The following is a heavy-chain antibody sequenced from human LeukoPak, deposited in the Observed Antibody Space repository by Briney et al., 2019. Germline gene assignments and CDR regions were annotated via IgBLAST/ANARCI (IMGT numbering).Heavy chain of an antibody. V-gene: IGHV1-2*02. CDR3: ARPGGYTDYFDY. CDR1: GYTFTDYN. D-gene: IGHD5-24*01. CDR2: INPNNGGT. Sequence: ASVKVSCKGSGYTFTDYNMHWVRQAPGQGLEWMGWINPNNGGTRYAQKFQGRVTMTRDTSITTAYMELSGLRSDDTAVYYCARPGGYTDYFDYWGQGTLVTVSS. J-gene: IGHJ4*02.